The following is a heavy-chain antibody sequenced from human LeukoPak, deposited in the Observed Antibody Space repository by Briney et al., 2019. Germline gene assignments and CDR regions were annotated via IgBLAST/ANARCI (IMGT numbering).Heavy chain of an antibody. Sequence: GGSLRLSCAASGFTVSSNYMSWVRQAPGKGLEWVSVIYSGGSTYYADSVKGRFTISRDNSKNTLYLQMNSLRSEDTAVYYCATLTWIQLWLLDYWGQGTLVTVSS. CDR3: ATLTWIQLWLLDY. CDR1: GFTVSSNY. D-gene: IGHD5-18*01. J-gene: IGHJ4*02. CDR2: IYSGGST. V-gene: IGHV3-53*05.